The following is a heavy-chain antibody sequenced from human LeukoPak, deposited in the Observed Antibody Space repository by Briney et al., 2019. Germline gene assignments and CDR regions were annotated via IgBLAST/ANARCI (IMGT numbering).Heavy chain of an antibody. V-gene: IGHV3-48*01. Sequence: AGGSLRLSCAASGFTFSSYTMNWVRQAPGKGLEWVSKISSSSSTIYYADSMKGRFTISRDNAKNSLYLQMNSLRAEDTAVYYCARDSPQALAILHAFDIWGHGTMVTVSS. CDR3: ARDSPQALAILHAFDI. CDR2: ISSSSSTI. CDR1: GFTFSSYT. D-gene: IGHD5-12*01. J-gene: IGHJ3*02.